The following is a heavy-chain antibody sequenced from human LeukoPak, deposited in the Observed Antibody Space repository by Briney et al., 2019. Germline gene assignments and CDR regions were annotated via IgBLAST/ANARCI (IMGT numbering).Heavy chain of an antibody. V-gene: IGHV3-48*02. CDR3: ARDNGDYEAFDY. CDR1: GFTFDDYG. Sequence: GGSLRLSCAASGFTFDDYGMNWVRQAPGKGLEWVSYISSSSTIYYADSVKGRFTISRDNAKNSLYLQMNSLRDGDTAVYYCARDNGDYEAFDYWGQGTLVTVSS. J-gene: IGHJ4*02. D-gene: IGHD4-17*01. CDR2: ISSSSTI.